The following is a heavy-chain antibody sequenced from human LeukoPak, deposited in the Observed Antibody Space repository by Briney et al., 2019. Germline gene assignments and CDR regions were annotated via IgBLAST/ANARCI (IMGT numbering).Heavy chain of an antibody. Sequence: GRSLRLSCAASGFTFRSYGMHWVRQAPGKGLEWVAVIWYDGSNKYYADSVKGRFTISRDNSKNTLYLQMNSLRAEDTAVYYCARFLGSNWGQGTLVTVSS. D-gene: IGHD2-2*03. CDR1: GFTFRSYG. J-gene: IGHJ4*02. CDR2: IWYDGSNK. CDR3: ARFLGSN. V-gene: IGHV3-33*01.